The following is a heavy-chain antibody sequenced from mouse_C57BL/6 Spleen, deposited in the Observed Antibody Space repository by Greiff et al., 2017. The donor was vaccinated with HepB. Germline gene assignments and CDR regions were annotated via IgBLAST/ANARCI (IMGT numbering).Heavy chain of an antibody. CDR3: ASYDYDY. D-gene: IGHD2-4*01. CDR1: GYSITSGYY. V-gene: IGHV3-6*01. CDR2: ISYDGSN. J-gene: IGHJ2*01. Sequence: LEESGPGLVKPSQSLSLTCSVTGYSITSGYYWNWIRQFPGNKLEWMGYISYDGSNNYNPSLKNRISITRDTSKNQFFLKLNSVTTEDTATYYCASYDYDYWGQGTTLTVSS.